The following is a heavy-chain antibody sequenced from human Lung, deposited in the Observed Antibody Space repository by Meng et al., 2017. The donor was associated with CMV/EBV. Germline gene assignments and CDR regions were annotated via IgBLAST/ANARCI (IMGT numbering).Heavy chain of an antibody. D-gene: IGHD2-2*02. CDR2: ISDSGSHI. J-gene: IGHJ4*02. Sequence: GESXKISCAASGFTFSSYEMHWVRQAPGKGLEWVSYISDSGSHIYHADSVKGRFTISRDNAKNSLYLQMNSLRAEDTAAYYCARWGCSSNGCYTGKYSFDYXGQGXLVTVSS. CDR3: ARWGCSSNGCYTGKYSFDY. CDR1: GFTFSSYE. V-gene: IGHV3-48*03.